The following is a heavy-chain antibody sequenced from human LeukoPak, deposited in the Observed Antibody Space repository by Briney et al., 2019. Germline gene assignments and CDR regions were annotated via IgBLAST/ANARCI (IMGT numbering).Heavy chain of an antibody. CDR1: GGSISRHY. D-gene: IGHD6-13*01. J-gene: IGHJ4*02. Sequence: SETLSLTCTVSGGSISRHYWSWIRQPPGKGLEWIGYVFYSGSTNYNPSLKSRVTISVDTSKNQFSLKLSSVTAADTAVYYCARIAAAGTGTGLIDYWGQGTLVTVSS. V-gene: IGHV4-59*11. CDR3: ARIAAAGTGTGLIDY. CDR2: VFYSGST.